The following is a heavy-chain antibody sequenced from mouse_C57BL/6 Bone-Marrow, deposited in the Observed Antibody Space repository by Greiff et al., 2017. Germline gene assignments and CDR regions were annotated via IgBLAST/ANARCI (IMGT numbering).Heavy chain of an antibody. Sequence: QVQLKESGPELVKPGASVKISCKASGYAFSSSWMNWVKQRPGKGLEWIGRLYPGDGDTNYNGKFTGKATLTADKYSSTAYMQLSSLTSEDSAVYFCATNYYGSSYQYYFDYWGQGTTLTVSS. CDR3: ATNYYGSSYQYYFDY. J-gene: IGHJ2*01. D-gene: IGHD1-1*01. CDR1: GYAFSSSW. V-gene: IGHV1-82*01. CDR2: LYPGDGDT.